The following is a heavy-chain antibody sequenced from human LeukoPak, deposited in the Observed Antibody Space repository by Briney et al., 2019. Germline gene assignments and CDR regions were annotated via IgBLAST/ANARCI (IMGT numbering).Heavy chain of an antibody. CDR2: IYYSGST. V-gene: IGHV4-59*01. J-gene: IGHJ4*02. CDR1: GGSISSYY. CDR3: ARGQDY. Sequence: SETLSPTCTVSGGSISSYYWSWIRQPPGKGLEWIGYIYYSGSTNYNPSLKSRVTISVDTSKNQFSLKLSSVTAADTAVYYCARGQDYWGQGTLVTVSS.